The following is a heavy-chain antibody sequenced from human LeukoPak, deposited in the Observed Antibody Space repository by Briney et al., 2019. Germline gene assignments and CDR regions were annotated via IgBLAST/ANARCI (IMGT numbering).Heavy chain of an antibody. V-gene: IGHV1-3*04. Sequence: ASVKVSCKTSGYSFNAYALHWVRQAPGQGLEWLGWINSGNGNTKYSQRFQGRLTITRDAFANTVYLELSSLRSGDTAVFYCARERSNWYYLDYWGQGSLVTVSS. D-gene: IGHD1-7*01. CDR3: ARERSNWYYLDY. CDR1: GYSFNAYA. J-gene: IGHJ4*02. CDR2: INSGNGNT.